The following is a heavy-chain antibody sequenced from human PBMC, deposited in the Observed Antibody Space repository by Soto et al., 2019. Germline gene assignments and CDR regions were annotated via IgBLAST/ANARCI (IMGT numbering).Heavy chain of an antibody. D-gene: IGHD3-3*01. CDR2: IYYSGST. CDR1: GGSISSGDYY. J-gene: IGHJ6*02. Sequence: SETLSLTCTVSGGSISSGDYYWSWIRQPPGKGLEWIGYIYYSGSTYYNPSLKSRVTISVDTSKNQFSLKLSSVTAADTAVYYCARVVAEYDFWSGYYYYYYYGMDVWGQGTTVT. V-gene: IGHV4-30-4*01. CDR3: ARVVAEYDFWSGYYYYYYYGMDV.